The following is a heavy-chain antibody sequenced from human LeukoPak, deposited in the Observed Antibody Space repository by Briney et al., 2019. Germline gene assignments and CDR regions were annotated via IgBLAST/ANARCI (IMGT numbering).Heavy chain of an antibody. CDR2: FDPEDGET. V-gene: IGHV1-24*01. CDR1: GYTFSSYG. J-gene: IGHJ4*02. Sequence: ASLKVSCKASGYTFSSYGISWVRQAPGKGLEWMGGFDPEDGETIYPQKFQGRVTMTEDTSTDTAYMELRSLRSEDTAVYYCATYKRITFGGIIVLDYFDYWGQGTLVTVSS. CDR3: ATYKRITFGGIIVLDYFDY. D-gene: IGHD3-16*02.